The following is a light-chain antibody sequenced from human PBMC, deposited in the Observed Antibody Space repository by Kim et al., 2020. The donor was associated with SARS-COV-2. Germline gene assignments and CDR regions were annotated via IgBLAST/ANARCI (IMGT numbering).Light chain of an antibody. CDR1: SSNIGAGYD. CDR3: QSYDSSLSGSRV. V-gene: IGLV1-40*01. Sequence: VTISCTGSSSNIGAGYDVHWYQQLPGTAPKLLIYGNSNRPSGVPDRFSGSKSCTSASLAITGLQAEDEADYYCQSYDSSLSGSRVFGGGTKLTVL. CDR2: GNS. J-gene: IGLJ2*01.